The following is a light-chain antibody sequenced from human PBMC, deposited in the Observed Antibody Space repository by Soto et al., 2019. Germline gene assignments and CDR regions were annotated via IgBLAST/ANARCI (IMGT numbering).Light chain of an antibody. CDR2: GDS. CDR1: SSNIGARYD. J-gene: IGLJ2*01. V-gene: IGLV1-40*01. Sequence: QSALTQPPSVSGAPGQRVTISCTGSSSNIGARYDVHWYQHLPGSAPKLLIFGDSNRPAGVPDRFSGSKSGTSASLAIAGLQAEDEADYYCQSYDSSLSVVFGGGTKVTVL. CDR3: QSYDSSLSVV.